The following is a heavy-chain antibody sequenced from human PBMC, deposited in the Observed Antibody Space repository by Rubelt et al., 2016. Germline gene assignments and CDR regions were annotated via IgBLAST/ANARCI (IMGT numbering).Heavy chain of an antibody. D-gene: IGHD3-22*01. J-gene: IGHJ5*02. V-gene: IGHV3-30*03. CDR2: DGSNK. CDR3: ARGAAKYWYDRNGHLIPTFDP. Sequence: DGSNKYYADSVKGRFTISRDNSKNTLYLQMNSLRAEDTAVYYCARGAAKYWYDRNGHLIPTFDPWGQGTLVTVSS.